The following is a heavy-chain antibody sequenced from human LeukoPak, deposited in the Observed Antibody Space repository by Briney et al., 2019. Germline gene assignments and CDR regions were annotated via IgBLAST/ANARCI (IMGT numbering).Heavy chain of an antibody. CDR3: ARDGESYQPGDY. Sequence: GGSLRLSCAASGFTFSSYAMHWVRQAPGKGLEWVAVISYDGSNKYYADSVKSRFTISRDNSKNTLYLQMNSLRAEDTAVYYCARDGESYQPGDYWGQGTLVTVSS. CDR2: ISYDGSNK. CDR1: GFTFSSYA. V-gene: IGHV3-30-3*01. D-gene: IGHD1-26*01. J-gene: IGHJ4*02.